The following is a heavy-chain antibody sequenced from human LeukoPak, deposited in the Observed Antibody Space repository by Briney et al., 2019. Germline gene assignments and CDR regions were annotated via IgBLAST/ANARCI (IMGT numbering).Heavy chain of an antibody. CDR3: ARSMVRGVIVDY. J-gene: IGHJ4*02. V-gene: IGHV4-39*07. CDR2: IYYSGST. D-gene: IGHD3-10*01. CDR1: GGSISSSSYY. Sequence: PSETLSLTCIVSGGSISSSSYYWGWIRQPPGKGLEWIGSIYYSGSTYYNPSLKSRVTISVDTSKNQFSLKLSSVTAADTAVYYCARSMVRGVIVDYWGQGTLVTVSS.